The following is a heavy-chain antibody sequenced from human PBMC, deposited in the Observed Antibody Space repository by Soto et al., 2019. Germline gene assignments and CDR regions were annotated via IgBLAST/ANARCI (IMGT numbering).Heavy chain of an antibody. CDR1: GFTFSTYA. CDR3: ANDSPGLYDTSGSGY. Sequence: LRLSSAASGFTFSTYAMSWGRQAPGKGLEWVSAISSGGTSTYYAGSVKGRFTISRDNSKNTLFLQMISLRAEDTTIYYCANDSPGLYDTSGSGYWGQEALVTVS. V-gene: IGHV3-23*01. J-gene: IGHJ4*02. CDR2: ISSGGTST. D-gene: IGHD3-22*01.